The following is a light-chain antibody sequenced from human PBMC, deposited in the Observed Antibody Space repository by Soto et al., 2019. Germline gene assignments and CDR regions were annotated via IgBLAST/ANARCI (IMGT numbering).Light chain of an antibody. V-gene: IGKV1-9*01. CDR3: QQLHSYPIT. CDR1: QAMNTY. Sequence: IQLTQSPSFLSASVGDRVTISCRASQAMNTYIAWYQQRPGAAPKLLVYGASTLYTGVPSRFSGSESGAVFTLTISSLQPEDFATYYCQQLHSYPITFGQGTRLEI. J-gene: IGKJ5*01. CDR2: GAS.